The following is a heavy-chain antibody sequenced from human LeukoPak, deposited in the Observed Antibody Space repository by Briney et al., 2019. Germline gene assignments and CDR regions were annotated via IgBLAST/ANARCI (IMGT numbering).Heavy chain of an antibody. Sequence: GGSLRLSCKVSGFTLSSYWMHWARQPPGKGLESMAKVSGDRRRTDYAESANGRFAVSRDDARNSLHLDMSSLRADDTAMYYCVRGTFDWKGVDFWGQGSLVTVSS. J-gene: IGHJ4*02. CDR3: VRGTFDWKGVDF. V-gene: IGHV3-7*01. D-gene: IGHD1-1*01. CDR2: VSGDRRRT. CDR1: GFTLSSYW.